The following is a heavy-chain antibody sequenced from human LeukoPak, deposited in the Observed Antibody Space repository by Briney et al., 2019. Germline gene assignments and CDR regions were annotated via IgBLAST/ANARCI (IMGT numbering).Heavy chain of an antibody. D-gene: IGHD6-19*01. V-gene: IGHV3-9*01. CDR2: ISWNSGSI. Sequence: GGSLRLSCAASGFTFSSYSMNWVRQAPGEGLEWVSGISWNSGSIGYADAVKGRFTISRDNAKNSLYLQMNTLRAEDTALYYCANDILPPQWLVRCAFDIWGQGTMVTVPS. CDR1: GFTFSSYS. CDR3: ANDILPPQWLVRCAFDI. J-gene: IGHJ3*02.